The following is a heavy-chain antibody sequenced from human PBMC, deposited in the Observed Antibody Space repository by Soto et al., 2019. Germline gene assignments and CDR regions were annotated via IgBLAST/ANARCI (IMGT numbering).Heavy chain of an antibody. CDR2: IIPIFGTA. CDR3: ARATDYDFWSGYYYYGMDV. J-gene: IGHJ6*02. D-gene: IGHD3-3*01. Sequence: QVQLVQSGAEVKKPGSSVKVSCKASGGTFSSYAISWVRQAPGQGLEWMGGIIPIFGTANYAQKFQGRVTITADESTSTAYMELSSLRSEDTAVYYCARATDYDFWSGYYYYGMDVWGQGTTVTVSS. V-gene: IGHV1-69*12. CDR1: GGTFSSYA.